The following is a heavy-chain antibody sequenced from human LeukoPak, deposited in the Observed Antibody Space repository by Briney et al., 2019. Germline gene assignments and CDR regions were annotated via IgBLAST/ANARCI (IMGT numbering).Heavy chain of an antibody. CDR3: AKAYCSSTSCLDYYMDV. CDR1: GFTFSSYA. D-gene: IGHD2-2*01. J-gene: IGHJ6*03. CDR2: ISGSGGST. V-gene: IGHV3-23*01. Sequence: TGGSLRLSCAASGFTFSSYAMSWVRHAPGKGLEWVSAISGSGGSTYYADSVKGRFTISRDNSKNTLYLQMNSLRAEDTAVYYCAKAYCSSTSCLDYYMDVWGKGTTVTVSS.